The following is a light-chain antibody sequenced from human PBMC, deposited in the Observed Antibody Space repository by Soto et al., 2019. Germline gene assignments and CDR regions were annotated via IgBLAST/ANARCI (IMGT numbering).Light chain of an antibody. J-gene: IGKJ2*01. CDR2: AAS. CDR1: QGISSY. Sequence: DIQLTQSPSFLSASVGDRVTITCRASQGISSYLAWYQQQPGKAPKLLIYAASTLQSGVPSRFSGSGSGTEFTLTISSLQPEDFATYYCQQLNSYPRYTFGQGTKLEIK. CDR3: QQLNSYPRYT. V-gene: IGKV1-9*01.